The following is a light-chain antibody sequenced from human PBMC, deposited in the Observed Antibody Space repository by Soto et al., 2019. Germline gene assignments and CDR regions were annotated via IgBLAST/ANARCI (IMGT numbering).Light chain of an antibody. Sequence: QAVVTQPPSVSGAPGQRVTISCTGSSSNIVAGYDVHWYQQLPGTAPKLLIYGNSNRPSGVPDRFSGSKSGTSASLAITGLQAEDEADYYCQSYDSSLSGSGVFGGGTKLTVL. V-gene: IGLV1-40*01. CDR3: QSYDSSLSGSGV. CDR1: SSNIVAGYD. CDR2: GNS. J-gene: IGLJ2*01.